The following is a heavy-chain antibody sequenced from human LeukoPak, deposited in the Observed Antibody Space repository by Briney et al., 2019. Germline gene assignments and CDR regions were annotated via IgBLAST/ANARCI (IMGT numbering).Heavy chain of an antibody. CDR3: ARDKVGRNWFDP. CDR1: GFSISSYY. V-gene: IGHV4-59*01. CDR2: IYYSGST. Sequence: PSETLSLTCTVSGFSISSYYWSWPRQPPGKGLEWVGYIYYSGSTNYNPSLKSRVTISVDTSKNQFSLKLSSVTAADTAVYYCARDKVGRNWFDPWGQGTLVTVSS. J-gene: IGHJ5*02.